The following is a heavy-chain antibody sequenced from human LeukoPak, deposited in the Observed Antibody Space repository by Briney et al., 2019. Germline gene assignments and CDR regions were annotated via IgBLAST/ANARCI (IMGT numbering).Heavy chain of an antibody. CDR2: ISGSGGST. CDR3: AKGDWGGYGLRTRILVGTNLYY. V-gene: IGHV3-23*01. Sequence: PGGSLRLSCAASGFTFSSYAMSWVRQAPGKGLEWVSAISGSGGSTYYADSVKGRFTISRDNSKNTLYLQMNSLRAEDTAVYYCAKGDWGGYGLRTRILVGTNLYYWGQGTLVTASS. J-gene: IGHJ4*02. D-gene: IGHD7-27*01. CDR1: GFTFSSYA.